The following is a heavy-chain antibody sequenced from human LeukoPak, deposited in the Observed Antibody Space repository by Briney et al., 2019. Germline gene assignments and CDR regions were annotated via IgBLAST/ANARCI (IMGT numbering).Heavy chain of an antibody. D-gene: IGHD3-10*01. J-gene: IGHJ4*02. CDR2: MNPNSANT. Sequence: ASVKVSCKDSGYTFTSYDINWVRQATGQGLEWMGWMNPNSANTGYAQKFQGRVTMTRNTSINTAYMEMTRLTSEDTAVYYCARGVRFGELFSAYWGQGTLVTVSS. CDR1: GYTFTSYD. V-gene: IGHV1-8*01. CDR3: ARGVRFGELFSAY.